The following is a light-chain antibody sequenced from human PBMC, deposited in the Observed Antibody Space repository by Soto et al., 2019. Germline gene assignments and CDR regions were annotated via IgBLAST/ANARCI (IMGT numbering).Light chain of an antibody. V-gene: IGLV4-60*02. CDR1: SGHSSYI. CDR3: ETWDSNTAV. Sequence: QTVVTQSSSASASLGSSVKLTCTLSSGHSSYIIAWHQQQPGKAPRYLMKLEGSGSYNKGSGVPDRFSGSSSGADRYLTISNLQFEDEADYYCETWDSNTAVFGGGTKLTVL. J-gene: IGLJ2*01. CDR2: LEGSGSY.